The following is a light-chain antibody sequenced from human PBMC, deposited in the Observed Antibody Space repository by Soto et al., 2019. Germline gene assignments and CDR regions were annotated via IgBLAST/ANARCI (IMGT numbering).Light chain of an antibody. CDR1: SSDVGAYNY. CDR3: SSYTSSSTPDV. V-gene: IGLV2-14*01. Sequence: QSALTQPASVSGSPGQSITISCTGTSSDVGAYNYVSWYQHHPGKAPKLMIYEVSNRPSGLSNRFAGSKSGNTASLTISGLQADDEADYYCSSYTSSSTPDVFGTGTKLTVL. J-gene: IGLJ1*01. CDR2: EVS.